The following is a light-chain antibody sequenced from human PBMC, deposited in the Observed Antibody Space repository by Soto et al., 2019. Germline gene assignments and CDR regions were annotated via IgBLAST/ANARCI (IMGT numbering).Light chain of an antibody. CDR1: QSVLYSSNNKND. CDR2: WAS. CDR3: QQYYSAPLT. J-gene: IGKJ3*01. V-gene: IGKV4-1*01. Sequence: DIVMTQSPDSLAVSLGERATINCKSSQSVLYSSNNKNDLAWYQQKPGQAPKLIIYWASTRESGVPERFSGSGSGKDFTLTISRLQAEDVAVYCCQQYYSAPLTFGPGTKVDIK.